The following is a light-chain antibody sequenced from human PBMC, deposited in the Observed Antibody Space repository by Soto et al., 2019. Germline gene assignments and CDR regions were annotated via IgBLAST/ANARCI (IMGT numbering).Light chain of an antibody. CDR1: SSNIESNY. CDR3: GAGDISLSAYV. V-gene: IGLV1-51*02. Sequence: QSVLTQPPSVSAAPGHKVTISCSGSSSNIESNYVSWFQQLPRTAPNLLIYENNKRLSGFPDRFSASKSGTSATLVITGLQTGDEADYFCGAGDISLSAYVFGTGTKVTVL. J-gene: IGLJ1*01. CDR2: ENN.